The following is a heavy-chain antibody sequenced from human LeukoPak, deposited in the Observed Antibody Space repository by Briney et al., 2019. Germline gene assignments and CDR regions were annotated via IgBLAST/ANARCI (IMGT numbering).Heavy chain of an antibody. D-gene: IGHD6-19*01. Sequence: ASVKVSCKASGYTFTSYGISWVRQAPGQGLEWMGWISAYNGNTNYAQKLQGRVTMTTDTSTSTAYMELSSLRSEDTAVYYCARVDRWLVTDYFDYWGQGTLVTVSS. V-gene: IGHV1-18*01. CDR2: ISAYNGNT. CDR1: GYTFTSYG. CDR3: ARVDRWLVTDYFDY. J-gene: IGHJ4*02.